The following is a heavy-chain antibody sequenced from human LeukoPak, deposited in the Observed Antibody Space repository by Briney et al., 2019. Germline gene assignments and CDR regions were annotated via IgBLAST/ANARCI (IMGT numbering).Heavy chain of an antibody. D-gene: IGHD5-18*01. CDR3: ARLFGGYSYGDNDLNIDY. V-gene: IGHV5-51*01. CDR2: FYPGDSDT. Sequence: GGSLKTPLKGSGYSFNSYLIGRVPQIPGKGLEGNGIFYPGDSDTRYSPSFQGQVTISADKSISTAYLQWSRLKASDTAMYYCARLFGGYSYGDNDLNIDYWGQGTLVTVSS. J-gene: IGHJ4*02. CDR1: GYSFNSYL.